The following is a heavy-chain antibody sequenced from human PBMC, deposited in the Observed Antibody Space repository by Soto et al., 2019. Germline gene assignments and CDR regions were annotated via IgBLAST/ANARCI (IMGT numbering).Heavy chain of an antibody. J-gene: IGHJ6*02. V-gene: IGHV3-23*01. CDR2: ISGSGDST. CDR1: GFTFSSYA. Sequence: EVQLLESGGGLVQPGGSLRLSCAASGFTFSSYAMSWVRQAPGKGLEWVSVISGSGDSTYYADSVRGRFTISRDNSKNPLYLQMNSRRAEDTAVYYCAKDRDGAAAGPTKFYGMDVWGQGTTVTVSS. CDR3: AKDRDGAAAGPTKFYGMDV. D-gene: IGHD6-13*01.